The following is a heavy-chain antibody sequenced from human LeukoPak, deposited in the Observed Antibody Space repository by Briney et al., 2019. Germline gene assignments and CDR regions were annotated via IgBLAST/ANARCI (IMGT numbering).Heavy chain of an antibody. CDR2: INSDGSST. D-gene: IGHD6-13*01. V-gene: IGHV3-74*01. CDR1: RFTFSSHW. Sequence: GGSLRLSCAASRFTFSSHWMHWVRQAPGKGLVWVSRINSDGSSTSYADSVKGRFTISRDNAKNTLYLQMNSLRAEDTAVYYCARVVSSSWYERDAFDIWGQGTMVTVSS. J-gene: IGHJ3*02. CDR3: ARVVSSSWYERDAFDI.